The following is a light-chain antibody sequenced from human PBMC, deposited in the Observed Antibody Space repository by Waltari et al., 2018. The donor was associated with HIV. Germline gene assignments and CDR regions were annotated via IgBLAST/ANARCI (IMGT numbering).Light chain of an antibody. J-gene: IGLJ2*01. Sequence: QSVLTQPPSVSGAPGPRVTISCTGSSSNIAAEYAVHSYHHLPGTAPKLLIYPNTHRPSGVPDRFSGSKSGTSASLAITGLQAEDEAEYYCQSYDSSLSGYVVFGGGTKLTVL. V-gene: IGLV1-40*01. CDR3: QSYDSSLSGYVV. CDR2: PNT. CDR1: SSNIAAEYA.